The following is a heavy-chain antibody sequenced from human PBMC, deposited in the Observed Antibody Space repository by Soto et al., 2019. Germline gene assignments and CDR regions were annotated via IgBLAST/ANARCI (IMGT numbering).Heavy chain of an antibody. V-gene: IGHV4-30-2*01. CDR3: ARGRLVPAVNFDY. CDR1: GDSISSGGFS. D-gene: IGHD2-2*01. Sequence: QPQLQESGSGLVKPSQTLSLTCAVSGDSISSGGFSWSWIRQPPGKGLEWIGYIYHSGTSFYNPSLKSRVTISVDGSTNQFSLKVNSVTAADTAVYYCARGRLVPAVNFDYWGLGTLVTVSS. CDR2: IYHSGTS. J-gene: IGHJ4*02.